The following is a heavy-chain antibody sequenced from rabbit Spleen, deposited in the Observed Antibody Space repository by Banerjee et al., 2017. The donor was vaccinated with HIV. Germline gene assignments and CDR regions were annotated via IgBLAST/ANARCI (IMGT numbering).Heavy chain of an antibody. CDR1: GFSFSTDYY. Sequence: QSLEESGGDLVKPEGSLTLTCTASGFSFSTDYYMCWVRQAPGKGLECIACIYGGVIGSTYYATWAKGRFTISKTSSTTVTLQMTSLTAADTATYFCARGSATMTMVITGFYFNLWGPGTLVTVS. CDR3: ARGSATMTMVITGFYFNL. CDR2: IYGGVIGST. D-gene: IGHD2-1*01. V-gene: IGHV1S40*01. J-gene: IGHJ4*01.